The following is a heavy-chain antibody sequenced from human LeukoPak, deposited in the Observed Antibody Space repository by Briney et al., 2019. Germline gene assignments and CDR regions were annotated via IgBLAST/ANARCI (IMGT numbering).Heavy chain of an antibody. CDR1: GYTFTGYY. V-gene: IGHV1-2*06. J-gene: IGHJ4*02. Sequence: GASVKVSCKASGYTFTGYYMHWVRQAPGQGLEWMGRINPNSGGTNYAQKFQGRVTMTRDTSISTAYTELSRLRSDDTAVYYCARRPAYCGGDCPLNYWGQGTLVTVSS. CDR3: ARRPAYCGGDCPLNY. D-gene: IGHD2-21*02. CDR2: INPNSGGT.